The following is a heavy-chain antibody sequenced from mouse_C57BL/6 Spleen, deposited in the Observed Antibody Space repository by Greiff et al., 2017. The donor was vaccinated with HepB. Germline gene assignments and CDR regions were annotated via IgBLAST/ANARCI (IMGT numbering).Heavy chain of an antibody. J-gene: IGHJ4*01. CDR3: ARHEDRVAYYSNYVGAMDY. Sequence: QVQLKQSGAELVKPGASVKLSCKASGYTFTEYTIHWVKQRSGQGLEWIGWFYHGSGSIKYKEKFKDKATLTADKSSSTGYMGLSRLTSEDSAVYFCARHEDRVAYYSNYVGAMDYWGQGTSVTVSS. CDR1: GYTFTEYT. CDR2: FYHGSGSI. V-gene: IGHV1-62-2*01. D-gene: IGHD2-5*01.